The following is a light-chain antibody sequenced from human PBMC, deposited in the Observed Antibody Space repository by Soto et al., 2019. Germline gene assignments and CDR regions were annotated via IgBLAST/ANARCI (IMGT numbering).Light chain of an antibody. J-gene: IGKJ2*01. CDR1: QSVSSRN. V-gene: IGKV3-20*01. CDR3: QQYSDLPYT. CDR2: GAS. Sequence: EIVLTQSPGTLSLSPRERGTLSCRASQSVSSRNLAWYQQKPGQAPRLLIYGASSRATGIPDRFSGSGSVTDFTLTINRLEPEDFAVYYCQQYSDLPYTFGQGTKLEVK.